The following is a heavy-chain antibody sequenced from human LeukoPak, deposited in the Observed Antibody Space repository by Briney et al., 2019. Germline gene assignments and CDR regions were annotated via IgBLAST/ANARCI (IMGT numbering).Heavy chain of an antibody. V-gene: IGHV3-53*01. D-gene: IGHD6-13*01. CDR2: IYSGST. CDR3: ARVFLPGYSSSWYYYYYMDV. CDR1: GFTVSSNS. Sequence: GGSLRLSCTVSGFTVSSNSMSWVRQAPGKGLEWVSFIYSGSTHYSDSVKGRFTISRDNSKNTLYLQMNSLRAEDTAVYYCARVFLPGYSSSWYYYYYMDVWGKGTTVTVSS. J-gene: IGHJ6*03.